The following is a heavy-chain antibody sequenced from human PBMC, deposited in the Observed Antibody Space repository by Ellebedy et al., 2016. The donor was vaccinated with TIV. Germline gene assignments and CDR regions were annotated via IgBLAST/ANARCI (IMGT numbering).Heavy chain of an antibody. CDR1: GHTFTTYG. CDR2: INTGNGNT. V-gene: IGHV1-3*04. J-gene: IGHJ6*02. D-gene: IGHD3-3*01. Sequence: ASVKVSCXASGHTFTTYGIHWVRQAPGQRLEWMGWINTGNGNTKYSQKFQGRVTITTDTSASTASMELSSLMSDDTAVYYCATREWQDPMDVWGQGTTVIVSS. CDR3: ATREWQDPMDV.